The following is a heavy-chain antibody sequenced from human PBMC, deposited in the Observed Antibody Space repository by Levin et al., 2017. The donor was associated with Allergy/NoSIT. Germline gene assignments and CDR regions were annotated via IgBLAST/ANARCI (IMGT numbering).Heavy chain of an antibody. CDR1: GGSFSGYY. J-gene: IGHJ4*02. Sequence: SQTLSLTCAVYGGSFSGYYWSWIRQPPGKGLEWIGEINHSGSTNYNPSLKSRVTISVDTSKNQFSLKLSSVTAADTAVYYCARRGYSYGATDYWGQGTLVTVSS. CDR2: INHSGST. D-gene: IGHD5-18*01. CDR3: ARRGYSYGATDY. V-gene: IGHV4-34*01.